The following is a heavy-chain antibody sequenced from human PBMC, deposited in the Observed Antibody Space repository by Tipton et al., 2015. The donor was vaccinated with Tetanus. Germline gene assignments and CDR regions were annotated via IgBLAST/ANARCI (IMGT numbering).Heavy chain of an antibody. Sequence: QSGAEVKKPGASVKVSCTANGYSFTSYGINWERQAPGQGLEWVGWITPYNGHRDLAQKFQGRVAMTTDASLRTAYLELWSLRSDDTAVYYCGRSLKCYVEGGPCDYCGPGTGVTVSS. V-gene: IGHV1-18*01. J-gene: IGHJ4*02. CDR2: ITPYNGHR. D-gene: IGHD2-15*01. CDR1: GYSFTSYG. CDR3: GRSLKCYVEGGPCDY.